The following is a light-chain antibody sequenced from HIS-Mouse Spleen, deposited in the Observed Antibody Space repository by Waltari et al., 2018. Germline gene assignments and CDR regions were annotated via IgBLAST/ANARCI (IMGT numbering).Light chain of an antibody. J-gene: IGLJ7*01. CDR3: AAWDDSLNGAV. V-gene: IGLV1-44*01. Sequence: QSVLTQPPSASGTPGQRVTISCSGSSSNIGSNTVNWYQQLPGTAPKLLIYSTNRRPSGVPDRFAGSKSGTSASLAISGLQSEDEADYYCAAWDDSLNGAVFGGGTQLTVL. CDR2: STN. CDR1: SSNIGSNT.